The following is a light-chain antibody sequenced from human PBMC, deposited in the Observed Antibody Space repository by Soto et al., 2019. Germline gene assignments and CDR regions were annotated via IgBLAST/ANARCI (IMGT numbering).Light chain of an antibody. V-gene: IGKV3-15*01. CDR3: QQYVHWPPGA. Sequence: EIVVTQSPATLSVSPGERVTLSCRASQSVSSSLAWYQQRPGQAPRLLIYDTSTRAAGIAARFSGSGSGKEFTLTLSSLQSEDSAVYYCQQYVHWPPGAFGQGTTVEIK. CDR2: DTS. J-gene: IGKJ1*01. CDR1: QSVSSS.